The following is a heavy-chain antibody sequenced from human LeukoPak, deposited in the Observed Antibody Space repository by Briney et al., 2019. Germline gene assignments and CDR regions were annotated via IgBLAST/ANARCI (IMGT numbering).Heavy chain of an antibody. J-gene: IGHJ3*02. CDR3: AREPRGVAATSDAFDI. CDR2: INPNSGGT. D-gene: IGHD2-15*01. CDR1: GYTFTSYY. Sequence: GASVKVSCKASGYTFTSYYMHWVRQAPGQGLEWMGWINPNSGGTNYAQKFQGRVTMTRDTSISTAYMELSRLRSDDTAVYYCAREPRGVAATSDAFDIWGQGTMVTASS. V-gene: IGHV1-2*02.